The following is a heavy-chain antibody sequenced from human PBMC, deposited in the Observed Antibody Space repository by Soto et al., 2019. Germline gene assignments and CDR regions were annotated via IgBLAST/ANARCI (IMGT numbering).Heavy chain of an antibody. Sequence: SETLSLTCTVSGGSIGSYYWSWIRQPPGKGLEWIGYIYYSGSTNYNPSLKSRVTISVDTSKNQFSLKLSSVTAADTAVYYCARLDYYDSSGYYGFDYWGQGTLVTVSS. CDR3: ARLDYYDSSGYYGFDY. CDR1: GGSIGSYY. V-gene: IGHV4-59*01. J-gene: IGHJ4*02. CDR2: IYYSGST. D-gene: IGHD3-22*01.